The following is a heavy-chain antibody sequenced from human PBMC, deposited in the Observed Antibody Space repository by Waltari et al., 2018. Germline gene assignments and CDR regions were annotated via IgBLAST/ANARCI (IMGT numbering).Heavy chain of an antibody. CDR3: AKCSSSLRSIGGRPRTECYFDN. CDR1: GVTFSSNG. D-gene: IGHD6-6*01. Sequence: EVQLLEAGGGWVQPGGSLRLSCAASGVTFSSNGMSWVRQAPGKGLECVAVCYGARTYYEDSVKGRFTISKDFSKNTLHLQMNSLRTGDAAVYYCAKCSSSLRSIGGRPRTECYFDNWGQGTLVTVSS. CDR2: CYGART. J-gene: IGHJ4*02. V-gene: IGHV3-23*01.